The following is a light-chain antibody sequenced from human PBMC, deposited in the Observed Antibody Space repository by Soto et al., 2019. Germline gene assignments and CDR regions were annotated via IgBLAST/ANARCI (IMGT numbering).Light chain of an antibody. CDR2: DAS. Sequence: EIVLTQSPATLSLSPGERATLSCRASQSVSSYLAWYQQKPGQAPRLLIYDASNRATGIPARFSGSGSGTDFAITVSSLEPEDLAVYYCQQRSNWQITFDQGTRLEIK. V-gene: IGKV3-11*01. J-gene: IGKJ5*01. CDR1: QSVSSY. CDR3: QQRSNWQIT.